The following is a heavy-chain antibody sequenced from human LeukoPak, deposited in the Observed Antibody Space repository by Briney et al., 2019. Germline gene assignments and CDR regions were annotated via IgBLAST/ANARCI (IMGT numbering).Heavy chain of an antibody. CDR2: INTGNGNT. CDR1: GYTFISYA. V-gene: IGHV1-3*04. J-gene: IGHJ4*02. Sequence: ASVKVSCKASGYTFISYAIHWVRQAPGQGLEWMGWINTGNGNTKYSQTFQGRVTITRDTSASTAYMELSSLRFDDTAVYYCAKVESSSSSDYWGQGTLVTVSS. CDR3: AKVESSSSSDY. D-gene: IGHD6-6*01.